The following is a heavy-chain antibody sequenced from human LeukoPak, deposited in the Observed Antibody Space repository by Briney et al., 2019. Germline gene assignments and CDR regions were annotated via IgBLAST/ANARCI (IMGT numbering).Heavy chain of an antibody. CDR2: ISDSGDTT. CDR3: ARAQGALDY. D-gene: IGHD1-26*01. V-gene: IGHV3-23*01. Sequence: PGGSLRLSCAASGFTFSSYPMAWVRQAPGKGLEWVSEISDSGDTTYNADSVKGRFIISSDSSQNLVHLQMNSLTVEDTAVYYCARAQGALDYWGQEPLVTVSS. CDR1: GFTFSSYP. J-gene: IGHJ4*02.